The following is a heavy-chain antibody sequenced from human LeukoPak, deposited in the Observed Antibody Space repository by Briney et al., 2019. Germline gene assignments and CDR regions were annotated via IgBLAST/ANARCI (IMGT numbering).Heavy chain of an antibody. CDR1: GFTFSSYG. CDR3: ARDINVVVAALDY. V-gene: IGHV3-33*01. J-gene: IGHJ4*02. Sequence: PGGSLRLSCAASGFTFSSYGMHWVRQAPGKGLEWVAVIWYDGSNKYYADSVKGRFTISRDNSKNTLYLQMNSLRAEDMAVYYCARDINVVVAALDYWGQGTLVTVSS. D-gene: IGHD2-15*01. CDR2: IWYDGSNK.